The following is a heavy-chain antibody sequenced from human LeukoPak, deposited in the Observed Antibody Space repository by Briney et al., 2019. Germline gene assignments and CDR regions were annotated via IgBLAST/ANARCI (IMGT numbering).Heavy chain of an antibody. D-gene: IGHD3-10*01. Sequence: GGSLRLSCAASGFTFSSYAMSWVRQAPGKGLEWVSSISGSGISTYYANSVKGRFSISRDNSKNTLDLQMNSLGAEDTAVYSWAKYYIGDDQFFDYCGQGTLVTVSA. CDR3: AKYYIGDDQFFDY. V-gene: IGHV3-23*01. CDR1: GFTFSSYA. CDR2: ISGSGIST. J-gene: IGHJ4*02.